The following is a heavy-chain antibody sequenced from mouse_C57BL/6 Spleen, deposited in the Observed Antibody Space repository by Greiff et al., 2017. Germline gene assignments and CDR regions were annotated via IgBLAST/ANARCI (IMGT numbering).Heavy chain of an antibody. CDR1: GYTFTSYW. Sequence: QVQLQQPGAELVKPGASVKMSCKASGYTFTSYWITWVKQRPGQGLEWIGDIYPGSGSTNYNEKFKSKATLTVDTTSSTAYMQLSSLTSEDSAVYYWARCEIDEDAMDYWGQGTSVTVSS. V-gene: IGHV1-55*01. CDR2: IYPGSGST. CDR3: ARCEIDEDAMDY. J-gene: IGHJ4*01.